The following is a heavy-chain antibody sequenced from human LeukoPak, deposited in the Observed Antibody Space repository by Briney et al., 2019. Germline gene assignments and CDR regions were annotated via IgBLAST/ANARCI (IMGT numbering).Heavy chain of an antibody. D-gene: IGHD3-16*02. CDR3: TTDGADYVWGSYLGDAFDI. J-gene: IGHJ3*02. Sequence: GGSLRLSCAASGFTFSNAWMSWVRQAPGKGLEWGVRIKSKTDGGTTDYAAPVKGRFTISRDDSKNTLYLQMNSLKTEDTAVYYCTTDGADYVWGSYLGDAFDIWGQGTMVTVSS. CDR1: GFTFSNAW. V-gene: IGHV3-15*01. CDR2: IKSKTDGGTT.